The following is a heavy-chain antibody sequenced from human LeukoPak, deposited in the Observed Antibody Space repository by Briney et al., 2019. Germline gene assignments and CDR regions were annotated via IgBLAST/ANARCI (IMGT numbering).Heavy chain of an antibody. V-gene: IGHV3-9*03. CDR2: ISWNSGTV. Sequence: PGGSLRLSCAASGFNFNDYAMHWVRQAPGKGLEWVSGISWNSGTVAYADSVKGRFTISRDNSKKPLYLQMNSLRAEDMALYYCAKASADWYFDLWGRGTLVTVSS. D-gene: IGHD2-2*01. J-gene: IGHJ2*01. CDR3: AKASADWYFDL. CDR1: GFNFNDYA.